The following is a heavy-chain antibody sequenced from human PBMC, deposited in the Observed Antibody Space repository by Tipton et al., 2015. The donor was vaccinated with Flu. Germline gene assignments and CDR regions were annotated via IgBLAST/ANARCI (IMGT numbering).Heavy chain of an antibody. V-gene: IGHV1-18*01. Sequence: QLVQSGAEVKKPGASVKVSCKASGYTFTSYGISWVRQAPGQGLEWMGWISAYNGNTNYAQKLQGRDTMTTDTSTSTAYMELRSLRSEDPAVYYCARGRGAVFWYNWNSAEGGVGYGMDVWGQGTTVTVSS. J-gene: IGHJ6*02. CDR1: GYTFTSYG. CDR3: ARGRGAVFWYNWNSAEGGVGYGMDV. D-gene: IGHD1-7*01. CDR2: ISAYNGNT.